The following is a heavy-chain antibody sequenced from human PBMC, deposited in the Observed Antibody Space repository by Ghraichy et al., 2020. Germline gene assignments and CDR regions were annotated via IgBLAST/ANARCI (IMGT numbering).Heavy chain of an antibody. CDR3: AKDATWIQLWLDPYFDY. V-gene: IGHV3-23*01. Sequence: GGSLRLSCAASGFTFSSFAMSWVRQAPGKGLEWVSAISGSGGSTYYADSVKGRFTISRDNSKNTLYLQMNSLRAEDTAVYYWAKDATWIQLWLDPYFDYWGQGTLVTVSS. D-gene: IGHD5-18*01. CDR1: GFTFSSFA. J-gene: IGHJ4*02. CDR2: ISGSGGST.